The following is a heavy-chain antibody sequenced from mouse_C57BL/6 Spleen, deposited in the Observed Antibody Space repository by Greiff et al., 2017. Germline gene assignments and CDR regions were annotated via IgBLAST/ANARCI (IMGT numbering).Heavy chain of an antibody. V-gene: IGHV14-4*01. CDR3: TTEVYYGSSYVKYFDV. CDR1: GFNIKDDY. J-gene: IGHJ1*03. Sequence: VQLQQSGAELVRPGASVKLSCTASGFNIKDDYMHWVKQRPEQGLEWIGWLDPENGDTEYASKFQGKATITADTSSNTAYLQLSSLTSEDTAVYYCTTEVYYGSSYVKYFDVWGTGTTVTVSS. CDR2: LDPENGDT. D-gene: IGHD1-1*01.